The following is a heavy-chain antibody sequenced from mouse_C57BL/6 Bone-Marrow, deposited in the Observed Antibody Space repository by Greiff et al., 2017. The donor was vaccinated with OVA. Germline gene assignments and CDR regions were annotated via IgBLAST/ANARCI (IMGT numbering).Heavy chain of an antibody. V-gene: IGHV14-2*01. D-gene: IGHD1-1*01. CDR2: IDTEDGAT. J-gene: IGHJ3*01. CDR1: GFTITDYY. Sequence: EVQLQQSGAELVKPGASVMLSCTASGFTITDYYMHWVKQRTEQGLEWIGRIDTEDGATKYAPKFQGKATFTADTSSNTAYLQLSSRTSEDSAVYYCAPNYGWVAYWGQGKLVTVSA. CDR3: APNYGWVAY.